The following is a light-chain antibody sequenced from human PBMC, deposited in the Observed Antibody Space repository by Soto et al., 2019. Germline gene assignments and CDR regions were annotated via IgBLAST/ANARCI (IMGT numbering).Light chain of an antibody. J-gene: IGKJ1*01. V-gene: IGKV1-27*01. CDR2: AAS. CDR1: QGISNY. Sequence: DIQMTQSPSSLSASVGDRVTITCRASQGISNYLAWYQQKPGKVPKLLIYAASTLQSGAPSRFSGSGSGTDFTLTISSLQPEDVATYYCQKYNSASTWTFGQGTKVEIK. CDR3: QKYNSASTWT.